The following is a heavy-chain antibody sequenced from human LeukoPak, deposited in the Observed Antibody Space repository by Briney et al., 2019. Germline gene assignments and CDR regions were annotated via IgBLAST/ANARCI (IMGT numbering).Heavy chain of an antibody. CDR1: GYTFTSYD. J-gene: IGHJ4*02. V-gene: IGHV1-8*01. CDR3: ARGVHYDSSDYFDY. D-gene: IGHD3-22*01. Sequence: ASVKVSCKASGYTFTSYDINWVRQATGQGLEWMGWMNPNSGNTGYAQKFQGRVTMTRNTSISTAYMELSSLRSEDTAVYYCARGVHYDSSDYFDYWGQGTLVTVSS. CDR2: MNPNSGNT.